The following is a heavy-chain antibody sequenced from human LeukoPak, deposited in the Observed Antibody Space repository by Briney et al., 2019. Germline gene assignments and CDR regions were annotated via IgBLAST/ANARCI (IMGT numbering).Heavy chain of an antibody. CDR2: INHSGST. CDR1: GGSFSGYY. CDR3: ARGPGHDYVWGSYRPFDY. V-gene: IGHV4-34*01. D-gene: IGHD3-16*02. Sequence: SETLSLTCAVYGGSFSGYYWSWIRQPPGKGLEWIGEINHSGSTNYNPSLKSRVTISVDTSKNQFSLKLSSVTAADTAVYYCARGPGHDYVWGSYRPFDYWGQGTLVTVSS. J-gene: IGHJ4*02.